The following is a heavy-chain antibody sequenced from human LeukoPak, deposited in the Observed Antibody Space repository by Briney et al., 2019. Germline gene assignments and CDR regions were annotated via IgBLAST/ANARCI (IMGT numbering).Heavy chain of an antibody. CDR2: ISYDGSNK. CDR3: ARGSYSSSWYVVYMDV. CDR1: GFTFNRYG. V-gene: IGHV3-30*19. Sequence: PGGSLRLSCAASGFTFNRYGMHWVRQATGKGLEWVAVISYDGSNKYYADSVKGRFTISRDNSKNTLYLQMNSLRAEDTAVYYCARGSYSSSWYVVYMDVWGKGTTVTVSS. J-gene: IGHJ6*03. D-gene: IGHD6-13*01.